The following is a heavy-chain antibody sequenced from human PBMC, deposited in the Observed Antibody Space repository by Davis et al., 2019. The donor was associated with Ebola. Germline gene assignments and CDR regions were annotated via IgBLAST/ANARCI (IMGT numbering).Heavy chain of an antibody. CDR1: GGSISSHY. J-gene: IGHJ4*02. D-gene: IGHD4/OR15-4a*01. CDR3: ARAYGAKNCPDS. V-gene: IGHV4-34*01. Sequence: PSETLSLTCTVSGGSISSHYWSWIRQPPGKRLEWIGQISHSGSTDYNPSLKSRVTVSVDTSKNQFSLDLTAVTAADTAVYFCARAYGAKNCPDSWGQGTLVTVSS. CDR2: ISHSGST.